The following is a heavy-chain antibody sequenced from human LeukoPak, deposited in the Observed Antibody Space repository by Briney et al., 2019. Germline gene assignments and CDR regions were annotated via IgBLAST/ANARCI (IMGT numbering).Heavy chain of an antibody. Sequence: GGSLRLSCAASGFTFSSYSMNWVRQAPGKGLEWVSYISSSSSTIYYADSVKGRFTISRDNAKNSLYLQMNSLRAEDTAVYYCARDPYDSSGYYPSPFDYWGQGTLVTVSS. J-gene: IGHJ4*02. CDR1: GFTFSSYS. V-gene: IGHV3-48*01. CDR2: ISSSSSTI. CDR3: ARDPYDSSGYYPSPFDY. D-gene: IGHD3-22*01.